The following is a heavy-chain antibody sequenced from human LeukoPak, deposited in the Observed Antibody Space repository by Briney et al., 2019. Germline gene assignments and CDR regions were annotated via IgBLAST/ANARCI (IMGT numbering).Heavy chain of an antibody. Sequence: GGTLRLSCAASGFTFSSYGMSWVRQAPGKGLEWVSAISGSGGSTYYADSVKGRFTISRDNSKNTLYLQMNSLRAEDTAVYYCAKDFRAYCSGGSCYEFDYWGQGTLVTVSS. D-gene: IGHD2-15*01. V-gene: IGHV3-23*01. J-gene: IGHJ4*02. CDR3: AKDFRAYCSGGSCYEFDY. CDR2: ISGSGGST. CDR1: GFTFSSYG.